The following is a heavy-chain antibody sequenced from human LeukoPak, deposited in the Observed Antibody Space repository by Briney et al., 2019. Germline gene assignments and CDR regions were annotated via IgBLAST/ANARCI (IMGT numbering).Heavy chain of an antibody. V-gene: IGHV3-23*01. D-gene: IGHD3-22*01. CDR3: AKRQEYYYDSSGYPDY. CDR1: GFTFSSYA. J-gene: IGHJ4*02. CDR2: ISGSGGST. Sequence: PGGSLRLSCAASGFTFSSYAMSWVRQAPGKGLEWVSAISGSGGSTYYADSVKGRFTISRDNSKNTLYLQMNSLRAEDTAVYYCAKRQEYYYDSSGYPDYWGQGTLVTVSS.